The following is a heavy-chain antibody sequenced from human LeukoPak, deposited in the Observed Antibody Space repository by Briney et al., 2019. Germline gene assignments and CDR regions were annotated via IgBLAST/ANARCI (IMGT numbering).Heavy chain of an antibody. CDR1: GYTLTELS. CDR3: ARGHSSGWYGDFDY. D-gene: IGHD6-19*01. CDR2: FDPEDGET. J-gene: IGHJ4*02. V-gene: IGHV1-24*01. Sequence: ASVKVSCKVSGYTLTELSMHWVRQAPGKGLEWMGGFDPEDGETIYAQKFQGRVTMTEDTSTDTAYMELSSLRSGDTAVYYCARGHSSGWYGDFDYWGQGTLVTVSS.